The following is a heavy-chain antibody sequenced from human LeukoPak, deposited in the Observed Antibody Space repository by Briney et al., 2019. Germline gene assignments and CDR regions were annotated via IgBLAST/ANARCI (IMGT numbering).Heavy chain of an antibody. CDR1: GGSISSYY. J-gene: IGHJ5*02. Sequence: NPSETLSLTCTVSGGSISSYYWSWLRQPPGKGLEWVGYIYYSGSTNYNPSLKSRVTISVDTSKNQFSLKLSSVTAADTAVYYCAREGGPRVNWFDPWGQGTLVTVSS. CDR2: IYYSGST. D-gene: IGHD3-16*01. CDR3: AREGGPRVNWFDP. V-gene: IGHV4-59*01.